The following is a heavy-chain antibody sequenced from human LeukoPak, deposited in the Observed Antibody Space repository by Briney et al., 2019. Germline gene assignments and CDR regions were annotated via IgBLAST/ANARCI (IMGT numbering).Heavy chain of an antibody. CDR1: GGTFSTYA. D-gene: IGHD3-16*01. CDR2: IVPIFGTP. CDR3: ARGLDYYDESLFFYLEY. J-gene: IGHJ4*02. V-gene: IGHV1-69*13. Sequence: GASVKVSCKASGGTFSTYAINWVRQAPGQGLEWMGGIVPIFGTPDYAQRFQGRVTITADEVSSTAYMELSSLRSEDTAVYYCARGLDYYDESLFFYLEYWGQGTLITVSS.